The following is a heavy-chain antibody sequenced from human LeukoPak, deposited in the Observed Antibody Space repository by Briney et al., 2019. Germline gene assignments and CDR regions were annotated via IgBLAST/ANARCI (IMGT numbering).Heavy chain of an antibody. D-gene: IGHD3-10*01. V-gene: IGHV3-23*01. J-gene: IGHJ5*02. CDR2: IGGSGRST. Sequence: GGSLRLSCAASGFTFSSHAMSWVRQAPGKGLEWVSGIGGSGRSTYYTDSVKGRFTISRDNFKNTLYLQMNSLRADDTAVYYCAKAPYQYASGSPNWFDPWGQGTLVTVPS. CDR3: AKAPYQYASGSPNWFDP. CDR1: GFTFSSHA.